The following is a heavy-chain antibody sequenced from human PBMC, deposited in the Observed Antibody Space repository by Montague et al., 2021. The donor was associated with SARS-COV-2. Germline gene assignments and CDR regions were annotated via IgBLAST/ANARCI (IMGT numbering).Heavy chain of an antibody. Sequence: SETLSLTCIVSGGSISSRSYYWGWIRQPPGKGLEWIGSIYYGGSTYYNPSLKSRVTISVDTSKNQFSLNLSSVTAADTAVYYCARHGPNVYYHVGYFDLWGRGTLVPVSS. V-gene: IGHV4-39*01. CDR1: GGSISSRSYY. D-gene: IGHD3-10*01. CDR2: IYYGGST. CDR3: ARHGPNVYYHVGYFDL. J-gene: IGHJ2*01.